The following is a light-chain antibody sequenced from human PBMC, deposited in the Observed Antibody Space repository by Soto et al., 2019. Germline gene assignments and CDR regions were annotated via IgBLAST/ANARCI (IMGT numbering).Light chain of an antibody. V-gene: IGKV2-24*01. CDR3: MQFAHFPRT. CDR2: QIS. J-gene: IGKJ1*01. CDR1: QSLVYSDGNTY. Sequence: DVVLTQTPLSSPVTLGQPASISCRSSQSLVYSDGNTYLSWLQQRPGQPPRLLIYQISNRFSGVPDRFSGSGAGTDFTLKISRVXAEDVGXYYCMQFAHFPRTFGQGTKVEI.